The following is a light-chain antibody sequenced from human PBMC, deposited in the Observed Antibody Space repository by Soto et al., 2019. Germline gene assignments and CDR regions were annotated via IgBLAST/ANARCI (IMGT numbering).Light chain of an antibody. V-gene: IGKV2-30*01. J-gene: IGKJ2*01. CDR1: QSLVFSDGKTY. CDR2: KVS. Sequence: DVVMTQSPLSLPVTLGQPASISCRSSQSLVFSDGKTYLNWYHQRPGQSPRRLIYKVSNRDSGVPDRVSGSGSGTDFTLKISRVEAEDVGVYYCMQGTHWPPYTFGQGTTLEIK. CDR3: MQGTHWPPYT.